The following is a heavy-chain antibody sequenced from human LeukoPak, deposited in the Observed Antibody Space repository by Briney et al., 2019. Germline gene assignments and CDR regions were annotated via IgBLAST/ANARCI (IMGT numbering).Heavy chain of an antibody. D-gene: IGHD3-10*01. J-gene: IGHJ4*02. V-gene: IGHV3-7*01. CDR1: GFTFSSNW. CDR3: ARDPYGSGGYYDY. CDR2: IKQDGSEK. Sequence: PGGSLRLSCGASGFTFSSNWMGWVRQAPGKGLEWVANIKQDGSEKYYVDSVKGRFTISRDNAKNSLYLQMNSLRAEDTAVYYCARDPYGSGGYYDYWGQGTLVTVSS.